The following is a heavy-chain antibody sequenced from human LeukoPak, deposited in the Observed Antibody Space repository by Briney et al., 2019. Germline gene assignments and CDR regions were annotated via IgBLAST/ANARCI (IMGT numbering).Heavy chain of an antibody. Sequence: GGSLRLSCAASGFTFSRYWMSWVRQAPGKGLEWVANIKQDGSEKYYVDSVKGRFTISRDNAKNSLYLQMNSLRAEDTALYYCAITTVRARFDPWGQGTLVTVSS. V-gene: IGHV3-7*03. CDR1: GFTFSRYW. J-gene: IGHJ5*02. CDR2: IKQDGSEK. D-gene: IGHD4-11*01. CDR3: AITTVRARFDP.